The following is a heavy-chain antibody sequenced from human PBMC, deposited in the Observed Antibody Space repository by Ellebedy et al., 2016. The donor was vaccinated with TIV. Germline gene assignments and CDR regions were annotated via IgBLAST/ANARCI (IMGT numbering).Heavy chain of an antibody. CDR3: AKGLGARGDF. V-gene: IGHV3-23*01. CDR2: IDHSGVDA. Sequence: GESLKISCLTSGFIFSDYSMSWVRQAPGKGLAWVSSIDHSGVDADYADSVKGRITISSDDSKSTLHLKLQRLRVEDTAIYFCAKGLGARGDFWGQGTLVTVSS. CDR1: GFIFSDYS. J-gene: IGHJ4*02. D-gene: IGHD2-21*01.